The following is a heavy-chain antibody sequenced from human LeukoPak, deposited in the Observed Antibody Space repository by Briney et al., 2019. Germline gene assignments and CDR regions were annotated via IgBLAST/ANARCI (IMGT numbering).Heavy chain of an antibody. J-gene: IGHJ4*02. V-gene: IGHV3-11*01. CDR1: GSTFSDYY. CDR2: ISSSGSTI. CDR3: ARDKTRGYSYGYNVY. Sequence: PGGSLRLSCAASGSTFSDYYMSWIRQAPGKGLEWVSYISSSGSTIYYADSVKGRFTISRDNAKNSLYLQMNSLRAEDTAVYYCARDKTRGYSYGYNVYWGQGTLVTVSS. D-gene: IGHD5-18*01.